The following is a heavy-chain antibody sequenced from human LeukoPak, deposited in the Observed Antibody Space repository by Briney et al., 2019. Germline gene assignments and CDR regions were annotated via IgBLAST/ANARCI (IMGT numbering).Heavy chain of an antibody. V-gene: IGHV3-30-3*01. CDR3: AREPIAAAGEFDY. Sequence: PGGSLRLSCAASGFTFSSYAMHWVRQAPGKGLEWVAVISYDGSNKYYADSVKGRFTISRDNSKNTLYPQMNSLRAEDTAVYYCAREPIAAAGEFDYWGQGTLVTVSS. J-gene: IGHJ4*02. CDR2: ISYDGSNK. D-gene: IGHD6-13*01. CDR1: GFTFSSYA.